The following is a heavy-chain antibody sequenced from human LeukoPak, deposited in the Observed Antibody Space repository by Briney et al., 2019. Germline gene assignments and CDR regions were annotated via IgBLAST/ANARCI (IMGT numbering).Heavy chain of an antibody. D-gene: IGHD4-17*01. V-gene: IGHV1-69*04. CDR3: ARDMTTVTTFGQPTREYYYYGMDV. CDR2: IIPILGIA. Sequence: GASVKVSCKASGGTFSSYTISWVRQAPGQGLEWMGRIIPILGIANYAQKFQGRVTITADKSTSTAYMELSSLRSEDTAVYYCARDMTTVTTFGQPTREYYYYGMDVWGKGTTVTVSS. J-gene: IGHJ6*04. CDR1: GGTFSSYT.